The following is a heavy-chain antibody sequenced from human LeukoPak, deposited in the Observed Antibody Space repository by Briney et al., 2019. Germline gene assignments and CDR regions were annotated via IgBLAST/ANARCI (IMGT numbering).Heavy chain of an antibody. V-gene: IGHV3-23*01. CDR2: ISGSGGST. CDR3: AKDQYYYDSRTYFDY. CDR1: GFTFSSYA. Sequence: GGSLRLSCAASGFTFSSYATSWVRQAPGKGLEWVSAISGSGGSTYYADSVKGRFTISRDNSKNTLYLQMNSLRAEDTAVYYCAKDQYYYDSRTYFDYWGQGTLVTVSS. J-gene: IGHJ4*02. D-gene: IGHD3-22*01.